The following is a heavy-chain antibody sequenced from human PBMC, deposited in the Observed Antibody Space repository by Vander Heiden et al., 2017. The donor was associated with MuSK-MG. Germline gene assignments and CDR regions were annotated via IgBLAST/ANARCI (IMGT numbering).Heavy chain of an antibody. Sequence: EVQLVESGGGLVQPGGALRLPCAASGFTFSSYDMHWVRQATGKGMEWVSAIGTAGDTYYPGSVKGRFTISRENAKNSLYLQMNSLRAGDTAVYYCARGAMGAFDIWGQGTMVTVSS. CDR2: IGTAGDT. CDR3: ARGAMGAFDI. J-gene: IGHJ3*02. D-gene: IGHD1-26*01. V-gene: IGHV3-13*01. CDR1: GFTFSSYD.